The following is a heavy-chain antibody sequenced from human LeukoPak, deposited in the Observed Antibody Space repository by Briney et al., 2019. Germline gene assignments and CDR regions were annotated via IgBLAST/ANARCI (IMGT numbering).Heavy chain of an antibody. D-gene: IGHD3-10*01. CDR3: ARGRNVWFGELSRGGLVDY. CDR1: GGSISGYY. J-gene: IGHJ4*02. CDR2: IYYSGST. V-gene: IGHV4-59*01. Sequence: PSETLSLTCTVSGGSISGYYWSWIRQPPGKGLEWIGYIYYSGSTNYNPSLKSRVTISVDTSKNQFSLKLSSVTAADTAVYYCARGRNVWFGELSRGGLVDYWGQGTLVTVSS.